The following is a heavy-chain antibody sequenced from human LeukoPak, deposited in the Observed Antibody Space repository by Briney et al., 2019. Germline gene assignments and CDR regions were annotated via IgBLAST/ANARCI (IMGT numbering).Heavy chain of an antibody. Sequence: GRSLRLSCAASRFTFSSYVMHWVRQAPGKGLEWVALIWYDGDNKYYSDSGEGRFTISKDNSKTPLYLQMNSLRAEDTAVYYCAKARATYLYDTSGYSALDYWGQGTLVTVSS. J-gene: IGHJ4*02. V-gene: IGHV3-33*06. CDR1: RFTFSSYV. CDR3: AKARATYLYDTSGYSALDY. D-gene: IGHD3-22*01. CDR2: IWYDGDNK.